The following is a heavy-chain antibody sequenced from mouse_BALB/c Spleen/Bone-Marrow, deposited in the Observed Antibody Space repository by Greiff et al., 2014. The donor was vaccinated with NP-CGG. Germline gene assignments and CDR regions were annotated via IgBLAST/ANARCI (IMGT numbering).Heavy chain of an antibody. CDR3: ASQDWFAY. CDR2: ISSGSSTI. V-gene: IGHV5-17*02. CDR1: GFTFSSFG. Sequence: EVMLVESGGGLVQPGGSRKLSCAASGFTFSSFGMHWVRQAPEKGLERVAYISSGSSTIYYADTVKGRFTISRDNPKNTLFLQMTSLRSEDTAMYYCASQDWFAYWGQGTLVTVSA. J-gene: IGHJ3*01. D-gene: IGHD3-2*02.